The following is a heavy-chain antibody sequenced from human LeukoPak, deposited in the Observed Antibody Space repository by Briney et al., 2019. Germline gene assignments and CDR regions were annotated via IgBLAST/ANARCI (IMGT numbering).Heavy chain of an antibody. CDR2: ITSSGST. CDR1: GFTFNNYA. D-gene: IGHD4-17*01. V-gene: IGHV3-23*01. Sequence: GASLRLSCAASGFTFNNYAMNWVRQAPGKGLEWVSVITSSGSTYYSDSVKGRFTISRDNSKNTLYLQMNSLRAEDTAIYYCAKDLYGDYDFDCWGRGTLVTVSS. CDR3: AKDLYGDYDFDC. J-gene: IGHJ4*02.